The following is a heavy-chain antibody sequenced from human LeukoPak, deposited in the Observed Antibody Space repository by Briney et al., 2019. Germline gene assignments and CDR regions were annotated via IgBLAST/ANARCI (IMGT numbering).Heavy chain of an antibody. CDR3: ERDDPILADY. CDR1: AFTVSSNY. Sequence: GGSLSLSCAASAFTVSSNYMSWVRQAPGKGLEWVSVIYSGGSTYYADSVKGRFTISRDNSKNTLYLQMNSLRAEDTAVYYCERDDPILADYWGQGTLVTVSS. D-gene: IGHD3-3*02. J-gene: IGHJ4*02. V-gene: IGHV3-66*01. CDR2: IYSGGST.